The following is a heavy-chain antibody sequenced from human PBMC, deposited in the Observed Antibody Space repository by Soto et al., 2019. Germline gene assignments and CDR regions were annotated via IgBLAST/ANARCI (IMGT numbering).Heavy chain of an antibody. CDR2: ISFSDGGT. D-gene: IGHD2-15*01. CDR1: GFTCSSYA. J-gene: IGHJ2*01. V-gene: IGHV3-23*01. Sequence: EEQLLESGGGLIQPGGSLRLACAASGFTCSSYAMTWVRQAPGKGLEWVSSISFSDGGTYYADSVKGRLTISRDNSKNTLFLQMNSLRVEDTAVYYCVKDDRILGRRYFDLWGRGTLVTVSS. CDR3: VKDDRILGRRYFDL.